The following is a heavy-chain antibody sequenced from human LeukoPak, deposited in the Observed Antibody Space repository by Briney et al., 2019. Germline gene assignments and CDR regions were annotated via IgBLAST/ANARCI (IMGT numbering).Heavy chain of an antibody. CDR2: IEQDGSER. CDR1: GFTFSSYW. CDR3: ARAYSSGWFQAGY. D-gene: IGHD6-19*01. J-gene: IGHJ4*02. V-gene: IGHV3-7*04. Sequence: PGGSLRLSCAASGFTFSSYWMNWVRQAPGEGLEWVANIEQDGSERFYVDSVRGRFTISRDNAKNSLYLQMNSLRAEDTAIYYCARAYSSGWFQAGYWGQGTLVTVSS.